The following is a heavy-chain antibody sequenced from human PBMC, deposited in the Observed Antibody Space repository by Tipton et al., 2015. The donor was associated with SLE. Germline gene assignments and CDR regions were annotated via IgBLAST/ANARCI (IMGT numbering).Heavy chain of an antibody. J-gene: IGHJ6*02. D-gene: IGHD3-10*01. CDR3: AGEVYSGSYYYYYGMDV. CDR1: GYTFTSYG. Sequence: QLVQSGAEVKKPGASVKVSCKASGYTFTSYGISWVRQAPGQGLEWMGWISTYNGNTHYAQNLQGRVTMTTYTSTSTAYMELRSLRSDDTAVYYRAGEVYSGSYYYYYGMDVWGQGTTVTISS. CDR2: ISTYNGNT. V-gene: IGHV1-18*01.